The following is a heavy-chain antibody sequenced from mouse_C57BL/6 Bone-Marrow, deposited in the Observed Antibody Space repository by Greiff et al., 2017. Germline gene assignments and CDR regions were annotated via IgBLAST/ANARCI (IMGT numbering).Heavy chain of an antibody. Sequence: VQLQQSGTVLARPGASVKMSCKTSGYTFTSYWMHWVKQRPGQGLEWIGAIYPGNSDTSYNQKFKGKATLTAVTSASTAYMELSSLTNEDSAVYYCTRLSSHWYFDVWGTGTTVTVSS. J-gene: IGHJ1*03. V-gene: IGHV1-5*01. CDR2: IYPGNSDT. CDR3: TRLSSHWYFDV. D-gene: IGHD1-1*01. CDR1: GYTFTSYW.